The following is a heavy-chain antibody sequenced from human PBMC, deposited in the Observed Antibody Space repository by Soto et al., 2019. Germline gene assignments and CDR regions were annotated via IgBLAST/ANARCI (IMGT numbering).Heavy chain of an antibody. J-gene: IGHJ4*02. CDR3: ARGSGWLPDD. D-gene: IGHD6-19*01. CDR1: GASISINY. CDR2: IYDSGST. V-gene: IGHV4-59*01. Sequence: SETLSLTCTVSGASISINYWGWIRQPPGKGLEWIGYIYDSGSTIYNPSLKSRVTISTDTSRNQFSLKLDFMTAADTAVYYCARGSGWLPDDWGQGALVTVSS.